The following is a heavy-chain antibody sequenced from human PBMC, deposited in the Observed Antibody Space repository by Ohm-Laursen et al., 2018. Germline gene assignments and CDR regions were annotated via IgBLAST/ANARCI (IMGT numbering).Heavy chain of an antibody. J-gene: IGHJ5*02. CDR1: GGSLRNYY. Sequence: GTLSLTCSVSGGSLRNYYWSWIRQPPGKGLEWIGYIYYNGNPRYNPSLESRVTISVDPSKNQFSLKLNSVTAADTALYYCVLYSSFSVSWGQGTLVTVSS. D-gene: IGHD6-6*01. V-gene: IGHV4-59*08. CDR3: VLYSSFSVS. CDR2: IYYNGNP.